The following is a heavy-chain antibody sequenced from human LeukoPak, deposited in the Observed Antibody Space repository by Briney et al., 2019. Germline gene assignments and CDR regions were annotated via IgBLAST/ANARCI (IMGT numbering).Heavy chain of an antibody. Sequence: GGSLRLSCAASGFTFSSYGLHWVRRAPGKGLEWVAFIRYDGGNKYYADSVQGRFTISRDNSKNTLYLQMNSLRGEDTAVYYCAKDLASMTYFDYWGQGTLVTVSS. D-gene: IGHD6-6*01. CDR1: GFTFSSYG. CDR2: IRYDGGNK. V-gene: IGHV3-30*02. J-gene: IGHJ4*02. CDR3: AKDLASMTYFDY.